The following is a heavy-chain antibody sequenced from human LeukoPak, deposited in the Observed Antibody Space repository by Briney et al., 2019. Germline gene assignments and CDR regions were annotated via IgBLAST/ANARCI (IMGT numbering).Heavy chain of an antibody. CDR2: VYSSGST. CDR3: ARSSVYRSSWLIDY. V-gene: IGHV4-61*02. CDR1: GDSISNDNYY. D-gene: IGHD6-13*01. Sequence: PSETLSLTCTVSGDSISNDNYYWSWIRQPAGKGLEWIRRVYSSGSTDYNGSLKSRVTMSVDTSKNQFSLKLTSVTAADTAVYYCARSSVYRSSWLIDYWGQGTLVTVSS. J-gene: IGHJ4*02.